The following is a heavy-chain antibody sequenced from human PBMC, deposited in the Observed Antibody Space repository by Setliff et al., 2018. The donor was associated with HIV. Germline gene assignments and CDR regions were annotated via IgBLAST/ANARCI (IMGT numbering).Heavy chain of an antibody. CDR1: GYTFTSYY. J-gene: IGHJ4*02. CDR3: ARGYSYLYGALDY. D-gene: IGHD3-16*02. CDR2: IGPYNGRT. V-gene: IGHV1-18*04. Sequence: ASVKVSCKASGYTFTSYYLHWVRQAPGQGLEWMGWIGPYNGRTEYAQEFQDRVTMTTDRSTTTAYMELRNLRADDTAVYFCARGYSYLYGALDYWGQGTLVTVSS.